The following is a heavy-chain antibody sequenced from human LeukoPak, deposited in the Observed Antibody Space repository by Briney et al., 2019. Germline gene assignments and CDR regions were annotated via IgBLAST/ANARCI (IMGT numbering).Heavy chain of an antibody. CDR1: GGTFSSYA. CDR2: IIPILGIA. J-gene: IGHJ4*02. CDR3: ARAPSSSPTNYFDY. D-gene: IGHD6-6*01. Sequence: SVKVSCKASGGTFSSYAISWVRQAPGQGLEWMGRIIPILGIANYAQKFQGRVTITADKSTSTAYMELSSLRSEDTAVYYCARAPSSSPTNYFDYWGQGTLVTVSS. V-gene: IGHV1-69*04.